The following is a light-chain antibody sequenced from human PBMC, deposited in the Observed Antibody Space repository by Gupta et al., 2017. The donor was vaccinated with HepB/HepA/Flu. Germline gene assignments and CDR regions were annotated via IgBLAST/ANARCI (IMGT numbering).Light chain of an antibody. J-gene: IGKJ2*04. CDR3: QQRSNWPPRCS. V-gene: IGKV3-11*01. CDR1: QSVSSY. CDR2: DAS. Sequence: EIVLTQSPATLSLSPWERATLSCRASQSVSSYLAWYKQKPGQAPRLLIYDASNRATGIPARFSGSGSGTDFTLTISSLEPEDFAVYYCQQRSNWPPRCSFGQGTKLEIK.